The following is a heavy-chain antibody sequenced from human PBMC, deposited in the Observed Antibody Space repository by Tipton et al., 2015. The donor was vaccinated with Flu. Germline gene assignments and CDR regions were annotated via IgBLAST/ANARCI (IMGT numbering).Heavy chain of an antibody. CDR2: IHYSGSP. V-gene: IGHV4-38-2*02. Sequence: TLSLTCTVSGDSMRRDYFWGWIRQAPGKGLEWIGNIHYSGSPHYNPSLKSRVTISVDTSKNQFPLRLSSVTAADTAVYYCARVKSGARDYFDYWGQGTLVTVSS. D-gene: IGHD1-26*01. CDR3: ARVKSGARDYFDY. CDR1: GDSMRRDYF. J-gene: IGHJ4*02.